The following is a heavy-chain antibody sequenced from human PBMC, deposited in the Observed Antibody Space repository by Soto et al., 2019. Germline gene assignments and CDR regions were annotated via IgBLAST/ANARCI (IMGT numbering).Heavy chain of an antibody. D-gene: IGHD2-2*01. V-gene: IGHV3-30*18. CDR3: AKDLVPAATLFLLNYYYYYAMDV. CDR2: ISYDGSNK. J-gene: IGHJ6*02. Sequence: GGSLRLSCEASGFTLSSYGMHWVRQAPGTGPEWGAVISYDGSNKYYADAVKGRFTISRDNSKNTLYLQMNSLRAEDTAVYYCAKDLVPAATLFLLNYYYYYAMDVWGQGTTVTVS. CDR1: GFTLSSYG.